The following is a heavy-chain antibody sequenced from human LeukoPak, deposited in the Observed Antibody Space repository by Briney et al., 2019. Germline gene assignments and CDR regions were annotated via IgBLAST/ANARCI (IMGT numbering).Heavy chain of an antibody. D-gene: IGHD1-14*01. CDR1: GFTFSSYA. CDR2: ISGSGGST. Sequence: GGSLRLFCAASGFTFSSYAMSWVRQAPGKGLEWVSAISGSGGSTYYADSVKGRFTISRDSSKNTLYLQMNSLRAEDTAVYYCAKDLDDRRGYHFDYWGQGTLVTVSS. J-gene: IGHJ4*02. V-gene: IGHV3-23*01. CDR3: AKDLDDRRGYHFDY.